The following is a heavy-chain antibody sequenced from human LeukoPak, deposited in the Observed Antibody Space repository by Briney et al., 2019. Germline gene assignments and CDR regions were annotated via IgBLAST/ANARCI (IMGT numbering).Heavy chain of an antibody. J-gene: IGHJ4*02. D-gene: IGHD5-12*01. CDR3: ARGPGGGYDWLGY. Sequence: ASVKDSCKASGYIFTGYYLHWVRQAPGQGLEWMGWSNPTSGSTNYAQKFQGRVTMTRDTSISTAYMELSRLRSDDTAVYYCARGPGGGYDWLGYWGQGTLVTVSS. CDR2: SNPTSGST. CDR1: GYIFTGYY. V-gene: IGHV1-2*02.